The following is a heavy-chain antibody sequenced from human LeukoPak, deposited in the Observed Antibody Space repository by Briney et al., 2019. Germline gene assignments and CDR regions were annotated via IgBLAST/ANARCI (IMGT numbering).Heavy chain of an antibody. Sequence: ASVKVSCKASGYTFTGYYMLWVRQAPGQGLEWMGWINPNSGGTNYAQKFQGRVNMTRDTSISTAYMELSRLRSDDTAVYYCARGLVMGRAGPLGRGWFDPWGQGTLVTVSS. V-gene: IGHV1-2*02. CDR1: GYTFTGYY. CDR2: INPNSGGT. CDR3: ARGLVMGRAGPLGRGWFDP. D-gene: IGHD3-10*01. J-gene: IGHJ5*02.